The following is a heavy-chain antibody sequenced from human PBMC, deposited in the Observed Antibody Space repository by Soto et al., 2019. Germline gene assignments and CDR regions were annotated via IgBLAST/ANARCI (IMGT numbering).Heavy chain of an antibody. J-gene: IGHJ4*02. D-gene: IGHD3-16*01. CDR1: GFTFSSYA. CDR2: ISYEGSNK. Sequence: QVQLVESGGGVVQPGRSLRLSCAASGFTFSSYAMHWVRQAPGKGLEWVAVISYEGSNKYYADSVKGRFTISRDNSKNTLYLQMNSLRAEDTAVYYCARAYEGDYFDYLGQGPLVTVSS. CDR3: ARAYEGDYFDY. V-gene: IGHV3-30-3*01.